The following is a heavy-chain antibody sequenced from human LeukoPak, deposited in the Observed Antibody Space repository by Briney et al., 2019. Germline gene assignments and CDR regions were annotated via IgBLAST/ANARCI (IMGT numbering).Heavy chain of an antibody. D-gene: IGHD6-19*01. Sequence: GASVKVSCKASGYTFTSYGISWVRQAPGQGLEWMGWISAYNGNTNYAQKLQGRVTMTTDTSTSTAYMELRSLRSDDTAVYYCARDQLAAAGIAVAGSFGHYMDVWGKGTTVTVSS. CDR3: ARDQLAAAGIAVAGSFGHYMDV. CDR2: ISAYNGNT. J-gene: IGHJ6*03. V-gene: IGHV1-18*01. CDR1: GYTFTSYG.